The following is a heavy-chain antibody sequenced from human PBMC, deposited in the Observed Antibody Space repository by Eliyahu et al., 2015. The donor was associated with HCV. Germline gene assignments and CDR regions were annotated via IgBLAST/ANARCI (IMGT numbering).Heavy chain of an antibody. CDR2: IKQDGSEK. CDR3: ARVYSFPAASTRWFDP. D-gene: IGHD2-2*01. Sequence: EVQLVESGGGLVQPGGSLRLSCAASGFTFSSYWMSWVRPGPGEGVGGVANIKQDGSEKYYVDSVKGRFTISRDNAKNSLYLQMNSLRAEDTAVYYCARVYSFPAASTRWFDPWGQGTLVTVSS. V-gene: IGHV3-7*05. CDR1: GFTFSSYW. J-gene: IGHJ5*02.